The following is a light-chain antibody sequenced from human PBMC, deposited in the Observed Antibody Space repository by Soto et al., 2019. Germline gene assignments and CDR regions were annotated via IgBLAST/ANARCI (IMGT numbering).Light chain of an antibody. CDR2: GAS. CDR3: LQDYNLPIT. J-gene: IGKJ5*01. Sequence: DIVMTQSTATLSVSPGEVATLPSSPSQGISSSYLSWYQQKPGQAPRLLIYGASTRATGIPARFSGSGRGSGTDFTLTISSLQPEDFAVYYCLQDYNLPITFGQGTRLEIK. V-gene: IGKV3D-7*01. CDR1: QGISSSY.